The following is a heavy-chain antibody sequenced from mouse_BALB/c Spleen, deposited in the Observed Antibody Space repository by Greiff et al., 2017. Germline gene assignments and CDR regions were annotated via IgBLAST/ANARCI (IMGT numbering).Heavy chain of an antibody. Sequence: EVHLVESGGGLVKPGGSLKLSCAASGFTFSSYAMSWVRQTPEKRLEWVASISSGGSTYYPDSVKGRFTISRDNARNILYLQMSSLRSEDTAMYYCAREGLITTAPFAYWGQGTLVTVSA. V-gene: IGHV5-6-5*01. CDR2: ISSGGST. CDR3: AREGLITTAPFAY. D-gene: IGHD1-2*01. J-gene: IGHJ3*01. CDR1: GFTFSSYA.